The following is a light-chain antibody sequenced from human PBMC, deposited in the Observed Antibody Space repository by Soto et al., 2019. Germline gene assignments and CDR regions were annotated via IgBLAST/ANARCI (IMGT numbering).Light chain of an antibody. V-gene: IGLV1-47*02. CDR2: GNS. J-gene: IGLJ3*02. CDR3: SAWDGSLSGVV. Sequence: QSVLTQPPSASGTPGQRVTLSCSGSSSNIGYNEVNWYQQLPGKAPKLLMHGNSQRPSGVPDRFSGSKSGTSASLAISGLRNEDEADYYCSAWDGSLSGVVFGGGTKLTVL. CDR1: SSNIGYNE.